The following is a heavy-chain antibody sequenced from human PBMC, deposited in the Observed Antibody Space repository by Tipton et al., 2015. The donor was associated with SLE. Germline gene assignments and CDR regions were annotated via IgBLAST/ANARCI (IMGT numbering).Heavy chain of an antibody. CDR2: INHSGST. CDR3: ARGGGSYGSGTYYPMDV. J-gene: IGHJ6*02. D-gene: IGHD3-10*01. CDR1: GGSFSGYC. Sequence: TLSLTCAVYGGSFSGYCWSWIRQPPGKGLEWIGEINHSGSTNYNPSLKSRVTISVDTSKNQFSLKLSSVTAADTAVYYCARGGGSYGSGTYYPMDVWGQGTTVTVSS. V-gene: IGHV4-34*01.